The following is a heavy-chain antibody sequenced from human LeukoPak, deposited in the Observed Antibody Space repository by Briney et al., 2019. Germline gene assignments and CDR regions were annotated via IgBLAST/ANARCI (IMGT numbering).Heavy chain of an antibody. CDR3: TRARAYAYDY. J-gene: IGHJ4*02. CDR2: TYYRSTWCN. Sequence: SQTLSLTCAISRDSVSSNSASWNWIRQSPSRGLEWLGRTYYRSTWCNDYAVSVKSRISITPDTSKNQFSLQLNSVTPEDTAVYYCTRARAYAYDYWGQGTLVTVSS. V-gene: IGHV6-1*01. CDR1: RDSVSSNSAS. D-gene: IGHD3-16*01.